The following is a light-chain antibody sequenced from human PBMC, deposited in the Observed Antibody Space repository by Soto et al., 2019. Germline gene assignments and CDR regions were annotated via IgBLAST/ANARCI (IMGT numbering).Light chain of an antibody. J-gene: IGLJ2*01. CDR1: SSDVGSYNY. Sequence: QSALTRPASVSGSPGQSITISCTGTSSDVGSYNYVSWYQQHPGKAPKLMIYDVSNRPSGVSNRFSGSKSGNTASLTISGLQAEDEADYYCSSYASSRDVLFGGGTKLTVL. CDR3: SSYASSRDVL. V-gene: IGLV2-14*01. CDR2: DVS.